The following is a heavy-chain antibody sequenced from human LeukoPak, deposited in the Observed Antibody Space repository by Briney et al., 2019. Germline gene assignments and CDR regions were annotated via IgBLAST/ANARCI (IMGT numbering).Heavy chain of an antibody. V-gene: IGHV3-30*02. CDR3: AKGGHYYDSSGYYFNY. CDR1: GFTFSSYG. J-gene: IGHJ4*02. Sequence: PGGSLRLSCAASGFTFSSYGMHWVRQAPGKGLEWVAFIRYDGSNKYYADSVKGRFTISRDNSKNTLYLQMNSLRAEDTAVYYCAKGGHYYDSSGYYFNYWGQGTLVTVSS. CDR2: IRYDGSNK. D-gene: IGHD3-22*01.